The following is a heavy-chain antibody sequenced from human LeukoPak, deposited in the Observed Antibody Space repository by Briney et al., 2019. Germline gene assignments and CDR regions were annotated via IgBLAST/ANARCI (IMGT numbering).Heavy chain of an antibody. CDR2: IIPISGTA. Sequence: SVKVSCKASGGTFSSHAIAWVRRAPGQGPEWMGGIIPISGTANYAQKFQGRVTITTDESTSTAYMELSSLTSDDTAVYYCARGLQYQLLKALGYYYMDVWGEGTTVTVSS. CDR1: GGTFSSHA. CDR3: ARGLQYQLLKALGYYYMDV. V-gene: IGHV1-69*05. J-gene: IGHJ6*03. D-gene: IGHD2-2*01.